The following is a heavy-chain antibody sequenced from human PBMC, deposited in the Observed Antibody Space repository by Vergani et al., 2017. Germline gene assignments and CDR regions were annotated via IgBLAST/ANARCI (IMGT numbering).Heavy chain of an antibody. V-gene: IGHV5-10-1*01. Sequence: EVQLVQSGAEVKKPGESLKISCKGSGYSFTSYWISWVRQMPGKGLEWMGRIDPSDSYTNYSPSFQGHVTISADKSISTAYLRWSSLKASDTAMYYCARPLWGDDAFDIWGQGTMVTVSS. CDR3: ARPLWGDDAFDI. J-gene: IGHJ3*02. CDR1: GYSFTSYW. CDR2: IDPSDSYT. D-gene: IGHD3-16*01.